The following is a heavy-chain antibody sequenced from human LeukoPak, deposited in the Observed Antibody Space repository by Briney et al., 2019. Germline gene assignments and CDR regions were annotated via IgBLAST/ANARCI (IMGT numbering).Heavy chain of an antibody. J-gene: IGHJ6*02. CDR2: ISSSSSYI. Sequence: GGSLRLSCEASGFTFRSHWMSWVRQAPGKGLEWVSSISSSSSYIYYADSVKGRFTISRDNAKNSLYLQMNSLRAEDTAVYYCARDPPAYCGGDCSVWGQGTTVTVSS. CDR3: ARDPPAYCGGDCSV. V-gene: IGHV3-21*01. CDR1: GFTFRSHW. D-gene: IGHD2-21*02.